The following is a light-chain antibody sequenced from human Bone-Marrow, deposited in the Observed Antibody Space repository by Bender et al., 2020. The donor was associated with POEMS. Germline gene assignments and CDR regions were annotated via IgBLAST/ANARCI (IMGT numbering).Light chain of an antibody. CDR1: GSDVGGYNY. J-gene: IGLJ3*02. CDR3: CSYVTGDTWV. Sequence: QSALTQPPSASGSPGQSVTISCTGTGSDVGGYNYVSWYQQHAGKAPKLMIFDVSSRPSGVSDRFSGSKSGNTASLTISGLQAEDEADYYCCSYVTGDTWVFGGGTKLTVL. V-gene: IGLV2-8*01. CDR2: DVS.